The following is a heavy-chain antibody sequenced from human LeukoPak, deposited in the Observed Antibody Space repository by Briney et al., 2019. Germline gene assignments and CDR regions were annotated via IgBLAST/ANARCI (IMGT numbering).Heavy chain of an antibody. V-gene: IGHV3-53*01. CDR3: ARGDTSGWPRPLGY. CDR1: GFTVSNNY. CDR2: IYSGGST. J-gene: IGHJ4*02. Sequence: GGSLRLSCAASGFTVSNNYMTWVRRAPGKGLEWVSLIYSGGSTSYADSVKGRFTISRDNSKNTLYLQMDSLRAEDTAVYYCARGDTSGWPRPLGYWGQGTLVTVSS. D-gene: IGHD6-19*01.